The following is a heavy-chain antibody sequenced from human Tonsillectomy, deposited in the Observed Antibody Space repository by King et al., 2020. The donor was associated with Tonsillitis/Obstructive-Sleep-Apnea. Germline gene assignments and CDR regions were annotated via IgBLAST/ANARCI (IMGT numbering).Heavy chain of an antibody. CDR2: ISYDGSNK. D-gene: IGHD2-2*01. J-gene: IGHJ6*02. V-gene: IGHV3-30*04. Sequence: VQLVESGGGVVQPGRSLRLSCAASGFTFSSYAMHWVRQAPGKGLEWVAVISYDGSNKHYADSVKGRFTISRDNSKNTLYLQMNSLRAEGTAVYYCERDGGNCSSTSCYYYGVDVWGQGTTVTVTS. CDR1: GFTFSSYA. CDR3: ERDGGNCSSTSCYYYGVDV.